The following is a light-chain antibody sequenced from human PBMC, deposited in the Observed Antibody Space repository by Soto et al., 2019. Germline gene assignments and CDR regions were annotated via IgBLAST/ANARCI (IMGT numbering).Light chain of an antibody. CDR1: SSNVGSYKL. J-gene: IGLJ1*01. V-gene: IGLV2-23*02. CDR3: CSSGGSPTYV. Sequence: QSVLTLPASVSGSPGQSITISCTGTSSNVGSYKLVSWYQQHPGKAPKLMIFEVNKRPSGVSNRFSGSKSGNTASLTISGLQVEDEADYYCCSSGGSPTYVLATGTKVTVL. CDR2: EVN.